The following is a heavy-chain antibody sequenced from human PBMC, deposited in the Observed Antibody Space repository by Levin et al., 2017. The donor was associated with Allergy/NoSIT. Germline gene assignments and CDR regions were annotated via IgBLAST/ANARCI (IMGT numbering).Heavy chain of an antibody. J-gene: IGHJ6*02. CDR3: ARGGESTTSWKYGMDF. CDR2: ISSSGSTT. V-gene: IGHV3-11*01. D-gene: IGHD2-2*01. Sequence: GESLKISCAVSGFIFGDFHMSWMRQAPGKGLEWVSYISSSGSTTYYSDSVKGRFTISRDNARYSLYLQMNSLRAEDTAVYYCARGGESTTSWKYGMDFWGQGTTVTVS. CDR1: GFIFGDFH.